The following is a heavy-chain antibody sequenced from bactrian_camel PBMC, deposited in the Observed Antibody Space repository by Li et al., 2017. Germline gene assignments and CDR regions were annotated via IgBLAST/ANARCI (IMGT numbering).Heavy chain of an antibody. J-gene: IGHJ4*01. Sequence: QLVESGGGLEQPGVSLKLSCAASGFTFATYDMGWVRQAPGKGLEWVSTIYTGDGRTKSADSVKGRFTMSRDNAKNTLFLQMEGLKSEDTALYYCATSWVADSDYVPAENYWGQGTQVTIS. CDR1: GFTFATYD. CDR2: IYTGDGRT. V-gene: IGHV3S28*01. CDR3: ATSWVADSDYVPAENY. D-gene: IGHD2*01.